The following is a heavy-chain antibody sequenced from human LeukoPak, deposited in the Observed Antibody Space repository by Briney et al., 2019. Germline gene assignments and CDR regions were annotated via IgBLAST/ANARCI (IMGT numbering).Heavy chain of an antibody. Sequence: GGSLRLSCAASGVTFSSYTMSWVRQAPGKGLEWVSTITTSDGNTYYADSVKGRFTVSRDNSKNTLFLQMNSLRAEDTAVYYCAKDSAPYYDFWSGYLGLGMDVWGQGTTVTVSS. CDR1: GVTFSSYT. J-gene: IGHJ6*02. CDR3: AKDSAPYYDFWSGYLGLGMDV. V-gene: IGHV3-23*01. CDR2: ITTSDGNT. D-gene: IGHD3-3*01.